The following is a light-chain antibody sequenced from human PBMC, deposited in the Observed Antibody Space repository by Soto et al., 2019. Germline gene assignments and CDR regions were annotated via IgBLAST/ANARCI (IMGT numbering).Light chain of an antibody. CDR3: LT. CDR1: QSVSSSY. V-gene: IGKV3-20*01. J-gene: IGKJ4*01. CDR2: GAS. Sequence: EIVLTQSPGTLSLSPGERATLSCRASQSVSSSYLAWYQQKPGQAPRLLIYGASSRATGIPDRFSGSGSGTDFTLTISSLQPEDVATYHELTFGGGTKVDIK.